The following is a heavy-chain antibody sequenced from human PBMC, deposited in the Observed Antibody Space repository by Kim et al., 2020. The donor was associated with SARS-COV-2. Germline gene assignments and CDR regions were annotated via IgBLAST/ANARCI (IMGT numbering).Heavy chain of an antibody. J-gene: IGHJ1*01. CDR1: GFTVSSNY. CDR3: AXXLVXXXGRXX. V-gene: IGHV3-66*01. CDR2: XYSGGXT. Sequence: GGSLRLSCAASGFTVSSNYMSWVRQAPGKGLXWVSVXYSGGXTYYADSVKGRFTXXRDXXXNTXXXQXXXLRAXXTAXXXCAXXLVXXXGRXXXG.